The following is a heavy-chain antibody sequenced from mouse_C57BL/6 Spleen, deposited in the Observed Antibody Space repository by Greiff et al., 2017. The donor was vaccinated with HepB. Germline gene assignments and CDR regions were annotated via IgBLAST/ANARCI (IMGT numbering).Heavy chain of an antibody. Sequence: VQLQQSGPELVKPGASVKISCKASGYTFTDYYINWVKQSHGKSLEWIGDINPNNGGTSYNQKFKGKATLTVDKSSSTAYMELRSLTSEDSAVYYCAREYWDGGYFDVWGTGTTVTVSS. D-gene: IGHD4-1*01. CDR2: INPNNGGT. CDR1: GYTFTDYY. J-gene: IGHJ1*03. CDR3: AREYWDGGYFDV. V-gene: IGHV1-26*01.